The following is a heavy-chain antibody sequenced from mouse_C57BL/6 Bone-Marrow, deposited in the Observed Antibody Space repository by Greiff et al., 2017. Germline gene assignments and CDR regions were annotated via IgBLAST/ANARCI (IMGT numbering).Heavy chain of an antibody. J-gene: IGHJ1*03. CDR3: ARRGDGRGWYFDV. CDR2: ISSGGSYT. CDR1: GFTFSSYG. Sequence: EVKLVESGGDLVKPGGSLKLSCAASGFTFSSYGMSWVRQTPDKRLEWVATISSGGSYTYYPDSVKGRFTISRDTAKNTLYLQMSSLKSEDTAMYYCARRGDGRGWYFDVWGTGTTVTVSS. V-gene: IGHV5-6*02.